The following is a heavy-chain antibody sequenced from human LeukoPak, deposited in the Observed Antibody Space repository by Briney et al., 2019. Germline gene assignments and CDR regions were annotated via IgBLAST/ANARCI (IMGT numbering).Heavy chain of an antibody. V-gene: IGHV3-66*01. CDR3: ARSQTRLLWFGELFFDY. Sequence: GGSLRLSCAASGFTVSRNYMSWVRQAPRKGLEWVSVIYSGGSTYYADSVKGRFIVSRDNSKNTLYLQMNSLRAEDTAVYYCARSQTRLLWFGELFFDYWGQGTLVTVSS. CDR1: GFTVSRNY. CDR2: IYSGGST. D-gene: IGHD3-10*01. J-gene: IGHJ4*02.